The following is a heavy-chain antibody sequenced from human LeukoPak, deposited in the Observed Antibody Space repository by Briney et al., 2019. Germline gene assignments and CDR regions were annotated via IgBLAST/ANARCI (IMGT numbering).Heavy chain of an antibody. CDR3: ARVSYYYDSSAYVFDY. CDR2: ISTSGST. D-gene: IGHD3-22*01. V-gene: IGHV4-61*02. J-gene: IGHJ4*02. Sequence: SETLPLTCTVSGGSISSGTYYWSWIRQPAGKGLEWIGRISTSGSTNYNPSLKSRVTISVDTSKNHFSLKLNSVTAADTAVYYCARVSYYYDSSAYVFDYWGQGTLVTVSS. CDR1: GGSISSGTYY.